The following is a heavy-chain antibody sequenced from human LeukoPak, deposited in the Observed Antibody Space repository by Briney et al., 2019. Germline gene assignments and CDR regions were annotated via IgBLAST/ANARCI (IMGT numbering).Heavy chain of an antibody. J-gene: IGHJ4*02. CDR2: INHSGST. CDR3: ARANTVTTSFDY. D-gene: IGHD4-17*01. V-gene: IGHV4-34*01. Sequence: SETLSLTCAVYGGSFSGYYWSWIRQPPGKGLEWIGEINHSGSTNYNPSLKSRVTVSVDTSKNQFSLKLSSVTAADTAVYYCARANTVTTSFDYWGQGTLVTVSS. CDR1: GGSFSGYY.